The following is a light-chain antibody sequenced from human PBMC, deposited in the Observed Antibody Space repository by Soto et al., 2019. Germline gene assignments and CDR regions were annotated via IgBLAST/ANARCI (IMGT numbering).Light chain of an antibody. CDR1: SSDVGAYNS. CDR2: DVT. J-gene: IGLJ2*01. V-gene: IGLV2-14*03. CDR3: SSYTNRRDVV. Sequence: QSALTQPASVSGSPGQSITISCTGTSSDVGAYNSVSWYQLHPGKAPQLMIYDVTNRPSGVSNRFSGSKSGNTASLTISGLQAEDEADYYCSSYTNRRDVVFGEGTQLTVL.